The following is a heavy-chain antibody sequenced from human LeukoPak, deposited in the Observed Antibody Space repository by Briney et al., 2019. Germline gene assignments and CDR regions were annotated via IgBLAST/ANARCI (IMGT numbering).Heavy chain of an antibody. V-gene: IGHV3-15*07. CDR2: IGSNAYGGAT. CDR3: TRGSNRDDSSDFDC. Sequence: GGSLRLSCAASGFNFNNAWMNWVRQAPGKGLEWVGRIGSNAYGGATESAAPVTGRFTISRDDSESTLYLQMNSLKIEDTAVYYCTRGSNRDDSSDFDCWGQGTLVTVSS. CDR1: GFNFNNAW. J-gene: IGHJ4*02. D-gene: IGHD3-22*01.